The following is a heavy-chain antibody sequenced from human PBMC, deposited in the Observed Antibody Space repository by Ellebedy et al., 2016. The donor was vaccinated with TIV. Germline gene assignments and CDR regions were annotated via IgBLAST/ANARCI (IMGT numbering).Heavy chain of an antibody. CDR2: IGDSGTHI. CDR1: GFTVSSFG. V-gene: IGHV3-21*01. J-gene: IGHJ4*02. Sequence: GESLKISCAASGFTVSSFGMNWVRHAPGKGLEWVSSIGDSGTHIYYADSVRGRFTISRDSAKNSLFLQMNSLRADDTAIYYCARDPKPYLRNGNYDYWGQGTLVTVSS. CDR3: ARDPKPYLRNGNYDY. D-gene: IGHD5-12*01.